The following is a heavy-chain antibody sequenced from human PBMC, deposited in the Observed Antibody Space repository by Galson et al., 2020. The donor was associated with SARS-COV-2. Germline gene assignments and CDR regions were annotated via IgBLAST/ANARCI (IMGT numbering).Heavy chain of an antibody. CDR1: GFTFDDYA. CDR3: ATSGKKSSAWATDV. J-gene: IGHJ6*02. Sequence: GGSLRLSCVASGFTFDDYAMHWVRQAPGKGLEWVSGFSWHTGNIGYADSVRGRFTISRDKAKTSLYLQMDNLRPEDTALYYCATSGKKSSAWATDVWGQGTTVTVSS. D-gene: IGHD6-19*01. V-gene: IGHV3-9*01. CDR2: FSWHTGNI.